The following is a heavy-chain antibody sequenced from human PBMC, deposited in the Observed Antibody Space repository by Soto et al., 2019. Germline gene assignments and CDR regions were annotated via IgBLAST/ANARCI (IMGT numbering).Heavy chain of an antibody. Sequence: SLRLSCIASGFTFRGYWMSWVRQAPGKGLEWVANINQDGSEKNYVDSVKGRFTISRDNAKDSLSLQMNSLRADDTAVYYCARDQGSSWYEDWFDPWGQGTLVTVSS. CDR1: GFTFRGYW. V-gene: IGHV3-7*03. CDR2: INQDGSEK. D-gene: IGHD6-13*01. CDR3: ARDQGSSWYEDWFDP. J-gene: IGHJ5*02.